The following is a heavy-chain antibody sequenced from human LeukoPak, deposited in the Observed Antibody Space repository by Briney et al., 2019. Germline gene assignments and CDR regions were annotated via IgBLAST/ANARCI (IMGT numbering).Heavy chain of an antibody. CDR3: ARGEGAFRYSGYDLSENWFDP. CDR2: ISYDGSNK. V-gene: IGHV3-30-3*01. Sequence: PGRSLRLSCAASGFTFSSYAMHWVRQAPGKGLEWVAVISYDGSNKYYADSVKGRFTISRDNSKNTLYLQMNSLRAEDTAVYYCARGEGAFRYSGYDLSENWFDPWGQGTLVTVSS. D-gene: IGHD5-12*01. CDR1: GFTFSSYA. J-gene: IGHJ5*02.